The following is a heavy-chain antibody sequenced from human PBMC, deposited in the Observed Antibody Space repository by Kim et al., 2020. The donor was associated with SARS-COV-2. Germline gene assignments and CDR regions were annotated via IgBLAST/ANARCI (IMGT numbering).Heavy chain of an antibody. CDR2: IWYDGSNK. CDR1: GFTFSSYG. D-gene: IGHD3-22*01. J-gene: IGHJ4*02. CDR3: AREGLWCSSGFGDY. V-gene: IGHV3-33*01. Sequence: GGSLRLSCAASGFTFSSYGMHWVRQAPGKGLEWVAVIWYDGSNKYYADSVKGRFTISRDNSKNTLYLQMNSLRAEDTAVYYCAREGLWCSSGFGDYWGQGTLVTVSS.